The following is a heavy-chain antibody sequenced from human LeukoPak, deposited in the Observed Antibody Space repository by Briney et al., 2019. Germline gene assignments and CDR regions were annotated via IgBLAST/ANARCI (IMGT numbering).Heavy chain of an antibody. CDR2: IKGDGIST. D-gene: IGHD3-3*01. Sequence: GGSLRLSCAASGFDFSSNWMHWVRHAPGQGLVWVSRIKGDGISTNYADSVKGQFTISRDIAKNTLYLQMNSLRAEDTGVYYCAKDHYWSIDYWGRGTLVTVSS. J-gene: IGHJ4*02. V-gene: IGHV3-74*01. CDR3: AKDHYWSIDY. CDR1: GFDFSSNW.